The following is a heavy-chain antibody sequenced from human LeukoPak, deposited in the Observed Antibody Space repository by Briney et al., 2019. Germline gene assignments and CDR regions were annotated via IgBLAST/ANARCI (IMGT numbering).Heavy chain of an antibody. Sequence: GGSLRLSCAVSGFTFTSYWMSWVRQAPGKGLEWVANINEDGSYKFHADSVKGRLTISRDNAKNSLYLQMNSLRADDTAVYYCAAQPCSVGRCYLDYWGQGTLVTVSS. CDR3: AAQPCSVGRCYLDY. J-gene: IGHJ4*02. V-gene: IGHV3-7*01. CDR2: INEDGSYK. CDR1: GFTFTSYW. D-gene: IGHD2-15*01.